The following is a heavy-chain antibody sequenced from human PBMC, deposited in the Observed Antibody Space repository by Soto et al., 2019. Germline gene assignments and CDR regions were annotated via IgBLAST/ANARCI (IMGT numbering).Heavy chain of an antibody. V-gene: IGHV1-18*01. CDR3: TRDSSGYFAPDY. Sequence: GASVKVSCKASGYTLNSYGISWVRQAPGQGLEWMGWISAYNGNTNYAQKFQGRVTITADESTSTAYMELSSLRSEDTAVYYCTRDSSGYFAPDYWGQGTLVTVSS. D-gene: IGHD3-22*01. CDR1: GYTLNSYG. CDR2: ISAYNGNT. J-gene: IGHJ4*02.